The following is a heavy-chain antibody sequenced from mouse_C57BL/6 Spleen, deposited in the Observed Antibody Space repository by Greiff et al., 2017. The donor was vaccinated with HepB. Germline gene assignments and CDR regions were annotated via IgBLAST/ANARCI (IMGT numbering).Heavy chain of an antibody. CDR1: GFNIKDYY. CDR2: IDPEDGET. D-gene: IGHD1-1*01. V-gene: IGHV14-2*01. Sequence: EVKLVESGAELVKPGASVKLSCTASGFNIKDYYMHWVKQRTEQGLEWIGRIDPEDGETKYAPKFQGKATITADTSSNTAYLQLSSLTSEDTAVYYCASPYGSTPFDYWGQGTTLTVSS. CDR3: ASPYGSTPFDY. J-gene: IGHJ2*01.